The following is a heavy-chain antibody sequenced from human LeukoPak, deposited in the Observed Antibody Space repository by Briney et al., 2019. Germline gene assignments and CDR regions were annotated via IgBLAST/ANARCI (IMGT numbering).Heavy chain of an antibody. CDR1: GFTFSSYA. CDR3: VKELGCSGGSCYVGGYIDAFDI. V-gene: IGHV3-64D*09. D-gene: IGHD2-15*01. CDR2: TNSNGGST. Sequence: GGSLRLSCSASGFTFSSYAMHWGRQAPGEGLEYFLATNSNGGSTYYADSVKGRFTISRDNSKNTLDLQMSSLRADDTAVYYCVKELGCSGGSCYVGGYIDAFDIGGQETMVTVS. J-gene: IGHJ3*02.